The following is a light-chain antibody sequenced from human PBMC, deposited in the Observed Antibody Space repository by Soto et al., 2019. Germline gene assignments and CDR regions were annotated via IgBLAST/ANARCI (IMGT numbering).Light chain of an antibody. J-gene: IGKJ2*01. CDR1: QSISSH. Sequence: DIRMTQSPSSLSASVGDTVTITCRASQSISSHLNWYQQKPGKAPNLLMYTASNLQSGVPSRFSGSGSGTDFTLTISCLQSEDFATYYCQQYYSYPHTFGQGTKLEIK. CDR3: QQYYSYPHT. CDR2: TAS. V-gene: IGKV1-39*01.